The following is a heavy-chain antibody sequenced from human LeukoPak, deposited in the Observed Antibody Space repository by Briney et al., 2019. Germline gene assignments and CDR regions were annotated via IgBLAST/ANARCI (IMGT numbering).Heavy chain of an antibody. CDR3: ARNIVVVPAALGAFDI. Sequence: ASVKVSCKASGYTFTGYYMHWVRQAPGQGLEWMGWINPNSGGTNYAQKFQGRVTMTRDTSISTAYMELSRLRSDDTAVYYCARNIVVVPAALGAFDIWGQGTMVTVSS. V-gene: IGHV1-2*02. J-gene: IGHJ3*02. D-gene: IGHD2-2*01. CDR2: INPNSGGT. CDR1: GYTFTGYY.